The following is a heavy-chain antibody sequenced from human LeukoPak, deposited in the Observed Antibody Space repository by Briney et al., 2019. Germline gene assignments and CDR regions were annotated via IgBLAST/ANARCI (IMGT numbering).Heavy chain of an antibody. V-gene: IGHV3-7*01. D-gene: IGHD1-7*01. CDR2: IKPDGSEK. J-gene: IGHJ4*02. CDR1: GFTFSDYW. CDR3: AREMTRTGTTDY. Sequence: GGSLRLSCAASGFTFSDYWMSWVRQAPGKGLQWVANIKPDGSEKYYVDSVKGRFTISRDNAKNSLYLQINSLRAEDTAVYYCAREMTRTGTTDYWGQGTLVTVSS.